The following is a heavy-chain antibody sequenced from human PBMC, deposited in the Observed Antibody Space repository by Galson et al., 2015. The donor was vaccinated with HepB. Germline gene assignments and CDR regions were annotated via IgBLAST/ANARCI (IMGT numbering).Heavy chain of an antibody. Sequence: SLRLSCAASGFSFSAYGMNWVRQAPGKGLEWVSYISSSGSIYYADSVQGRFTISRDDDKKSLSLQMNSLRGEDTAVYYCARVPGIGYFPEYWGQGILVTVSS. V-gene: IGHV3-69-1*01. D-gene: IGHD3-22*01. CDR2: ISSSGSI. CDR1: GFSFSAYG. J-gene: IGHJ4*02. CDR3: ARVPGIGYFPEY.